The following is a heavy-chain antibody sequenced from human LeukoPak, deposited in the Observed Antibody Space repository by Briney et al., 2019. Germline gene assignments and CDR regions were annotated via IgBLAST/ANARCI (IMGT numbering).Heavy chain of an antibody. CDR2: IYYSGSS. V-gene: IGHV4-59*08. Sequence: ASETLSLTCTVSGGSISSYYWSWIRQPPGKGLEWIGYIYYSGSSNYNPSLKSRVTMSVDTSKNQFSLKLTSVTAADTAVYYCARRLRQNLFDPWGQGTLVTVSS. CDR1: GGSISSYY. D-gene: IGHD4-17*01. J-gene: IGHJ5*02. CDR3: ARRLRQNLFDP.